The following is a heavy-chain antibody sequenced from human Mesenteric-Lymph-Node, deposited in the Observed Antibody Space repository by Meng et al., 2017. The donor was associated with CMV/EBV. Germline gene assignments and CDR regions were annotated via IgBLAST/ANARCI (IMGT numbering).Heavy chain of an antibody. Sequence: CAVSGGSISSSNWWSWVRQPPGKGLEWIGEIYHSGRTNYNPSLKSRVTISVDKSKNQFSLKLSSVTAADTAVYYCARAGFSGWYYFDYWGQGTLVTVSS. J-gene: IGHJ4*02. CDR3: ARAGFSGWYYFDY. CDR2: IYHSGRT. D-gene: IGHD6-19*01. V-gene: IGHV4-4*02. CDR1: GGSISSSNW.